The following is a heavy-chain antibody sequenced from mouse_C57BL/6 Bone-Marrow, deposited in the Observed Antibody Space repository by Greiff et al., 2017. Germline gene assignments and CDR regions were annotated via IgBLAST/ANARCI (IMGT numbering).Heavy chain of an antibody. V-gene: IGHV1-64*01. D-gene: IGHD1-1*01. CDR2: IHPNSGST. Sequence: QVQLQQPGAELVKPGASVKLSCKASGYTFTSYWMHWVKQRPGQGLEWIGMIHPNSGSTNYNEKFKSKATLTVDKSSSAAYMQRSSLTSEDSAVYCCAREGYGSRYAMDYWGQGTSVTVSS. CDR1: GYTFTSYW. J-gene: IGHJ4*01. CDR3: AREGYGSRYAMDY.